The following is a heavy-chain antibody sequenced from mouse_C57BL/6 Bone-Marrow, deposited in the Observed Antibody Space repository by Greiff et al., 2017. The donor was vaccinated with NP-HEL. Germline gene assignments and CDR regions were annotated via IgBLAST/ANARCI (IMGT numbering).Heavy chain of an antibody. CDR1: GFTFSSYA. Sequence: EVKLVESGGGLVKPGGSLKLSCAASGFTFSSYAMSWVRQTPEKRLEWVATFSDGGSYTYYPDIVKGRFTISRDNAKNNLYLQMSHLKSEDTAMYYCARVGSSSLYAMDYWGQGTSVTVSS. CDR2: FSDGGSYT. D-gene: IGHD1-1*01. CDR3: ARVGSSSLYAMDY. J-gene: IGHJ4*01. V-gene: IGHV5-4*03.